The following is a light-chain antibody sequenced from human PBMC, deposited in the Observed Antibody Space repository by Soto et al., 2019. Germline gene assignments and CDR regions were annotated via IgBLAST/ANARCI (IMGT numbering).Light chain of an antibody. CDR2: DVS. CDR3: HQRSNWPLT. Sequence: IVLTQSPGTLSLSPGERTTLSCRASQSISRYLAWYQQKPGQGPRLLIYDVSKRATGIPARFSGSGSETDFTLTISSLEPGDFAVYYCHQRSNWPLTFGGGTKLEIK. CDR1: QSISRY. V-gene: IGKV3-11*01. J-gene: IGKJ4*01.